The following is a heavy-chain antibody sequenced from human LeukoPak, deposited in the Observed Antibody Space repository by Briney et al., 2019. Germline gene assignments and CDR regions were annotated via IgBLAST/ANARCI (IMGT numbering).Heavy chain of an antibody. CDR2: ISGSGGST. CDR1: GFTFSSYA. CDR3: AKPTWIAATPGLSDY. D-gene: IGHD2-15*01. J-gene: IGHJ4*02. Sequence: GGSLRLSCAASGFTFSSYAMSWVRQAPGKGLEWVSAISGSGGSTYYADSVKGRFTISRDNSKNTLYLQMNSLRAEDPAVYYCAKPTWIAATPGLSDYWGQGTLVTVSS. V-gene: IGHV3-23*01.